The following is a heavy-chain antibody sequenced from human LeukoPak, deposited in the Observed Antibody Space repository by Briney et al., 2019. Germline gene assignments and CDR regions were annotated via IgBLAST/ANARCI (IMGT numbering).Heavy chain of an antibody. CDR1: GYSFTTYG. D-gene: IGHD5-24*01. CDR2: ISGYNGNT. CDR3: AREGDAYNYADY. Sequence: ASVKVSCKASGYSFTTYGIIWVRQAPGQGLEWMGWISGYNGNTKYEQNVQGRVTLTTDTSTNTAYMELRSLRSDDTATYYCAREGDAYNYADYWGQGTLVTVSS. V-gene: IGHV1-18*01. J-gene: IGHJ4*02.